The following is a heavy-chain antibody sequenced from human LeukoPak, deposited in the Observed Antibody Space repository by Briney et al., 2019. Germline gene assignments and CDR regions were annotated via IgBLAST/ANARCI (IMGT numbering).Heavy chain of an antibody. D-gene: IGHD1-26*01. CDR1: GFTFSSYW. V-gene: IGHV3-74*01. Sequence: GGSLRLSCAASGFTFSSYWMHWVRQAPGKGLVWVSRINSDGYSTSYADSVKGRFTISRDNAKNTLYLQMNSLRAEDTAVHYCASPYSGSYYGFDYWGQGTLVTVSS. CDR2: INSDGYST. J-gene: IGHJ4*02. CDR3: ASPYSGSYYGFDY.